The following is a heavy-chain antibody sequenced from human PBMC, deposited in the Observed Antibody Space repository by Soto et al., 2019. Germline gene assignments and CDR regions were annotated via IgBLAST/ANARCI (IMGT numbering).Heavy chain of an antibody. D-gene: IGHD2-15*01. Sequence: EVQLVESGGALVQPGRSLRLSCEASGFTFDDYGMHWVRQAPGKGLEWVSGVSWNSDTIGYADSVKGRFSISRDNAMNGLNFQMYCLRSMYTALYFCVRDHSTDIVLVRRNWFYIGIDGWGQGATVSVSS. CDR2: VSWNSDTI. V-gene: IGHV3-9*01. J-gene: IGHJ6*02. CDR3: VRDHSTDIVLVRRNWFYIGIDG. CDR1: GFTFDDYG.